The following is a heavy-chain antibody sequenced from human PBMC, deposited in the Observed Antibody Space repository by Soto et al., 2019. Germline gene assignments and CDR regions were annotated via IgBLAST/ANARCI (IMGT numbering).Heavy chain of an antibody. Sequence: ASVKVSCKASGYTFTSYGISWVRQAPGQGLEWMGWISAYNGNTNYAQKLQGRVTMTTNTSTSTAYKELRSLRSDDTAVYYCARPFYDILTGYPNYYYYMDVWGKGTTVTVSS. D-gene: IGHD3-9*01. J-gene: IGHJ6*03. V-gene: IGHV1-18*01. CDR3: ARPFYDILTGYPNYYYYMDV. CDR1: GYTFTSYG. CDR2: ISAYNGNT.